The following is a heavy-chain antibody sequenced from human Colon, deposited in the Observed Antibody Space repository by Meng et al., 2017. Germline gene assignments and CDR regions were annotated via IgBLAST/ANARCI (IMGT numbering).Heavy chain of an antibody. CDR2: IWYDGSNK. CDR3: ARGPDILTGSFSSYFDY. J-gene: IGHJ4*02. V-gene: IGHV3-33*01. CDR1: GFTFSSYG. D-gene: IGHD3-9*01. Sequence: GESLKISCAASGFTFSSYGMHWVRQAPGKGLEWVAVIWYDGSNKYYADSVKGRFTISRDNAKNTLYLQMNSLRAEDAAVYYCARGPDILTGSFSSYFDYWGQGTLVTVSS.